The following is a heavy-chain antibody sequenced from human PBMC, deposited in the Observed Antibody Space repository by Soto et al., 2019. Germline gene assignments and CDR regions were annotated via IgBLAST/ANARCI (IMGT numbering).Heavy chain of an antibody. CDR2: ITYSGST. CDR1: GGSFSDYY. CDR3: ARGWEYSSSSDSPY. D-gene: IGHD6-6*01. Sequence: SETLSLTCAAYGGSFSDYYWSWIRQPPGKGLEWIGEITYSGSTNYNSSLKSRVTISLDTSKNHFSLKLNYVTAADTAVYYCARGWEYSSSSDSPYCGQGILVTVSS. V-gene: IGHV4-34*01. J-gene: IGHJ4*02.